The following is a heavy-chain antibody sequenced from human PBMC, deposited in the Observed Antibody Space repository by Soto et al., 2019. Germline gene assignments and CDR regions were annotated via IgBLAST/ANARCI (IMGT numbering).Heavy chain of an antibody. Sequence: GGSLRLSCAASGFTFSSYSMNWVRQAPGKGLEWVSSISSSSSYIYYADSVKGRFTISRDNAKNSLYLQMNSLRAEDTAVYYCARSLTTVYFDYWGQGTLVTVSS. V-gene: IGHV3-21*01. CDR2: ISSSSSYI. J-gene: IGHJ4*02. D-gene: IGHD1-1*01. CDR3: ARSLTTVYFDY. CDR1: GFTFSSYS.